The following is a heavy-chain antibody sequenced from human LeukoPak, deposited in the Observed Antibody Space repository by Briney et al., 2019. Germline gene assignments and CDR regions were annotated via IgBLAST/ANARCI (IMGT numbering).Heavy chain of an antibody. CDR3: AKDLLTILSPFYDSSGFDY. V-gene: IGHV3-74*01. CDR2: INSDGSWT. J-gene: IGHJ4*02. Sequence: GGSLRLSCAASGNYRMHWVRQAPGKGLVWVSHINSDGSWTSYADSVKGRFTISRDNSKNTLYLQMNSLRAEDTAVYYCAKDLLTILSPFYDSSGFDYWGQGTLVTVSS. CDR1: GNYR. D-gene: IGHD3-22*01.